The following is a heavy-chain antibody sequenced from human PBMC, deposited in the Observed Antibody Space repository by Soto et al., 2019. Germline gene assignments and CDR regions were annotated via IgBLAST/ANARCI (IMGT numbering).Heavy chain of an antibody. CDR1: GGSMSDHY. D-gene: IGHD3-16*01. CDR3: ARSGHSFGGVV. Sequence: SETLSLTCTVSGGSMSDHYCSWIRQPPGKGLEYIGYIFYSGSTSYNASLTSRVAISLNTPNNQISLKLKSVTAADTAVYYCARSGHSFGGVVWGQGIQVTVSS. V-gene: IGHV4-59*11. J-gene: IGHJ4*02. CDR2: IFYSGST.